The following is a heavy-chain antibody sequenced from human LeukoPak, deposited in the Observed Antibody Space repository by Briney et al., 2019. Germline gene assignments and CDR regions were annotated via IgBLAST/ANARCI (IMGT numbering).Heavy chain of an antibody. Sequence: GGSLRLSCVASGFTFNTYGMHWVRQAPGKGLEWVAVISYDGGEQHYGDSVKGRFSISRDDSKSTIYLQMNSLTVEDTALYYCAKPRTFYDILTVSFQQWGQGTWVSVSS. D-gene: IGHD3-9*01. V-gene: IGHV3-30*18. CDR3: AKPRTFYDILTVSFQQ. CDR1: GFTFNTYG. J-gene: IGHJ1*01. CDR2: ISYDGGEQ.